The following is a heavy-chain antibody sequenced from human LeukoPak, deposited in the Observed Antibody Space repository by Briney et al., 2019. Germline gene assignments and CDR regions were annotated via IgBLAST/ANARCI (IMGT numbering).Heavy chain of an antibody. CDR2: MNPNSGNT. CDR3: ARGPRYSSSWLIYYYYGMDV. D-gene: IGHD6-13*01. V-gene: IGHV1-8*01. Sequence: ASVKVSCKASGYTFTSYDINWVRQATGQGLEWMGWMNPNSGNTGYAQKFQGRVTMTRNTSISTAYMELSSLRSEDTAVYYCARGPRYSSSWLIYYYYGMDVWGQGTTVTVSS. CDR1: GYTFTSYD. J-gene: IGHJ6*02.